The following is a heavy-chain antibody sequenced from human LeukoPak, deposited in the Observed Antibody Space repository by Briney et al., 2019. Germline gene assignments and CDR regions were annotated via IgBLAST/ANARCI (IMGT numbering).Heavy chain of an antibody. CDR2: IIPILGIA. D-gene: IGHD6-19*01. CDR3: ARSSSGWYGLDY. CDR1: GGTFSSYA. Sequence: SVKVSCKASGGTFSSYAISWVRQAPGQGLEWMGRIIPILGIANYAQKFQGRVTITADKSTSTAYMELSSLRSEDTVVYYCARSSSGWYGLDYWGQGTLVTVSS. V-gene: IGHV1-69*04. J-gene: IGHJ4*02.